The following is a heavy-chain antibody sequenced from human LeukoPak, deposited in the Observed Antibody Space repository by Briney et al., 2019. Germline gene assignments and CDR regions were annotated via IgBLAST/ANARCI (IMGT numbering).Heavy chain of an antibody. Sequence: SETLSLTCTVSGGSITSSSHYWGWIRQPRGKGLDWIGSIYYSGSTYYNPSLKSRVTISVDTSKNQFSLKLTSVTASDTAVYYCARPAEVTAIQPFDYWGQGTLVTVSP. D-gene: IGHD2-21*02. CDR2: IYYSGST. CDR3: ARPAEVTAIQPFDY. V-gene: IGHV4-39*01. CDR1: GGSITSSSHY. J-gene: IGHJ4*02.